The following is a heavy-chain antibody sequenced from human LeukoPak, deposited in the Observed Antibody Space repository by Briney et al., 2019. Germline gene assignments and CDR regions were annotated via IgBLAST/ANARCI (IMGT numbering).Heavy chain of an antibody. Sequence: GGSLRLSCAASGFTFSSYAMSWGRQAPGKGLEWVATTVSDGYKAYYADSVKGRLAISRDNSQNTVHLQMNSLRAEDTATYYCAKEIVFLFGDPWGQGALVTVSS. D-gene: IGHD2/OR15-2a*01. CDR1: GFTFSSYA. CDR3: AKEIVFLFGDP. V-gene: IGHV3-23*01. J-gene: IGHJ5*02. CDR2: TVSDGYKA.